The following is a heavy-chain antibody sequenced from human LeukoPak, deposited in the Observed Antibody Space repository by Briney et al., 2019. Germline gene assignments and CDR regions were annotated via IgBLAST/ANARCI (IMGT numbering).Heavy chain of an antibody. J-gene: IGHJ4*02. CDR1: GYTFTGYY. CDR2: INPNSGGT. D-gene: IGHD1-26*01. CDR3: ARDHPVGATRIEIDY. V-gene: IGHV1-2*06. Sequence: ASVKVSCKASGYTFTGYYMHWVRQAPGQGPEWMGRINPNSGGTNYAQKFQGRVTMNRDTSISTAYMELSRLRSDDTAVYYCARDHPVGATRIEIDYWGQGTLVTVSS.